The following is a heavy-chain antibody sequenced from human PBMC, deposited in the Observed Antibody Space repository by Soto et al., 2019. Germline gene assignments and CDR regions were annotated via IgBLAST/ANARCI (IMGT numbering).Heavy chain of an antibody. V-gene: IGHV1-69*08. J-gene: IGHJ3*02. CDR2: IIPILGIA. CDR3: AREYSSGRFDI. CDR1: GGTFSSYT. D-gene: IGHD6-19*01. Sequence: QVQLVQSGAEVKKPGSPVKVSCKASGGTFSSYTISWVRQAPGQGLEWMGRIIPILGIANYAQKFQGRVTITADKSTSTAYMELSSLRSEDTAVYYCAREYSSGRFDIWGQGTMVTVSS.